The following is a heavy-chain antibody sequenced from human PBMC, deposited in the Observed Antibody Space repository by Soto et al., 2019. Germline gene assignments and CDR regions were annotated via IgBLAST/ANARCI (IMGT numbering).Heavy chain of an antibody. V-gene: IGHV1-2*04. D-gene: IGHD3-3*01. CDR2: INPNSGGT. CDR1: GYTFTGYY. J-gene: IGHJ4*02. CDR3: ARANDFWGGYYTSPFYFDY. Sequence: ASVKVSCKASGYTFTGYYMHWVRQAPGQGLEWMGWINPNSGGTNYAQKFQGWVTMTRDTSISTAYMELSRLRSDDTAVYYCARANDFWGGYYTSPFYFDYWGQGTLVTVSS.